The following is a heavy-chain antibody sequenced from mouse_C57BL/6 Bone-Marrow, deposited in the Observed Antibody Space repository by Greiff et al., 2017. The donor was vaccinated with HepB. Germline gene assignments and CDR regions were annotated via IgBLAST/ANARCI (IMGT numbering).Heavy chain of an antibody. Sequence: VQGVESGAELVKPGASVKISCKASGYSFSSYWMNWVKQRPGKGLEWIGQIYPGDGDTNYNGKFKGKATLTADKSSSTAYMQLSSLTSEDSAVYFCARRGCKGGFDYWGQGTTRTVSS. J-gene: IGHJ2*01. V-gene: IGHV1-80*01. CDR1: GYSFSSYW. D-gene: IGHD1-1*02. CDR2: IYPGDGDT. CDR3: ARRGCKGGFDY.